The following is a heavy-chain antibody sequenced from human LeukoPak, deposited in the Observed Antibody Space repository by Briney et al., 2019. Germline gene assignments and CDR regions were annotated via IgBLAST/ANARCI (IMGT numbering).Heavy chain of an antibody. Sequence: GGSLRLSCAASGFTFSSYSMNWVRQAPGKGLEWVSSISSSSSYIYYADSVKGRFTISRDNAKNSLYLQMNSLRAEDTAVYYCARGITIFGVVTPCYFDYWGQGTLVTVSS. CDR2: ISSSSSYI. CDR3: ARGITIFGVVTPCYFDY. J-gene: IGHJ4*02. CDR1: GFTFSSYS. V-gene: IGHV3-21*01. D-gene: IGHD3-3*01.